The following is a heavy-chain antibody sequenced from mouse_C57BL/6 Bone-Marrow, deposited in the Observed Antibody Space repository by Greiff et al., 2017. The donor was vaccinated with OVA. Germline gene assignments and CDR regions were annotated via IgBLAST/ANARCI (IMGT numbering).Heavy chain of an antibody. Sequence: QVQLQQSGAELVKPGASVKLSCKASGYTFTEYTIHWVKQRSGQGLEWIGWFYPGSGSIQYTEKFKDKATLTADKSSSPVYMEIRSLTSEDSAVYFSARHEDYGSSYNWYVDVWGTGTTVTVSA. V-gene: IGHV1-62-2*01. CDR1: GYTFTEYT. D-gene: IGHD1-1*01. CDR3: ARHEDYGSSYNWYVDV. J-gene: IGHJ1*03. CDR2: FYPGSGSI.